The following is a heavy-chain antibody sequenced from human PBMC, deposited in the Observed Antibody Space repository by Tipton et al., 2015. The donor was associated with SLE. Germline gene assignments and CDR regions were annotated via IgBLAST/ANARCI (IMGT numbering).Heavy chain of an antibody. CDR2: IYYSGST. CDR3: ASPIPGSWGAFDI. V-gene: IGHV4-59*12. J-gene: IGHJ3*02. Sequence: TLSLTCTVSGGSISSYYWSWIRQPPGKGLEWIGYIYYSGSTNYNPSLKSQVTISVDTSKNQFSLKLSSVTAADTAVYYCASPIPGSWGAFDIWGQGTMVTVSS. D-gene: IGHD3-10*01. CDR1: GGSISSYY.